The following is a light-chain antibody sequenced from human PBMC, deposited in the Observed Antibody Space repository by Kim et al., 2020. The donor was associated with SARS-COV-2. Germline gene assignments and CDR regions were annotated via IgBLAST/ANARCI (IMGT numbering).Light chain of an antibody. CDR2: YDS. CDR3: QVWDGTTEHYV. Sequence: SYELTQPPSVSVAPGKTARITSGGNNIGTKSVHWYQKKAGQAPVLVIYYDSDRPSGIPERFSGSNSGNTATLTISRVEAEDEADYFCQVWDGTTEHYVFGTGTKVTVL. CDR1: NIGTKS. J-gene: IGLJ1*01. V-gene: IGLV3-21*04.